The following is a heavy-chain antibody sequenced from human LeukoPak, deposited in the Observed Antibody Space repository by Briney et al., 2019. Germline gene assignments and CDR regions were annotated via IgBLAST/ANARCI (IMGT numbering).Heavy chain of an antibody. J-gene: IGHJ4*02. CDR1: GFTFSSYS. D-gene: IGHD3-10*01. CDR2: ISSTSSTI. Sequence: GGSLRLSCVASGFTFSSYSMNWVRQAPGMGLEWVSYISSTSSTIYYADSVKGRFTISRDNAKNSLYLQMNRLRDEDTAVYSCAGSYTYVILSGLPGSGGQGTLVPVS. CDR3: AGSYTYVILSGLPGS. V-gene: IGHV3-48*02.